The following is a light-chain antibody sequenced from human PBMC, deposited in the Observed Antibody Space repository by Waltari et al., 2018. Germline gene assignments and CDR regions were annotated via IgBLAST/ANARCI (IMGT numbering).Light chain of an antibody. Sequence: DVQMTQSPSSLSASVGDRVTITGRASQGINNYLIWYQQKPGNHTKSLIYDASPLQSGVPSRFSGSGSGTDFTLTISSLQPEDFATYYCQQYYSYPLTFGGGTKVEIK. J-gene: IGKJ4*02. CDR2: DAS. V-gene: IGKV1-16*01. CDR3: QQYYSYPLT. CDR1: QGINNY.